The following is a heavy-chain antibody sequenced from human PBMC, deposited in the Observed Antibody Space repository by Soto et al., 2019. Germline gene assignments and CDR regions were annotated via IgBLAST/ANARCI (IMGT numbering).Heavy chain of an antibody. Sequence: PGGSLRLSCTASGFTFGDYAMSWVRQAPGKGLEWVGFIRSKAYGGTTEYAASVKGRFTISRDDSKSIAYLQMNSLKTEDTAVYYCTRDLKVPLDYYYDSSGYYYWGHGTLVTVSS. J-gene: IGHJ4*01. CDR2: IRSKAYGGTT. CDR1: GFTFGDYA. D-gene: IGHD3-22*01. V-gene: IGHV3-49*04. CDR3: TRDLKVPLDYYYDSSGYYY.